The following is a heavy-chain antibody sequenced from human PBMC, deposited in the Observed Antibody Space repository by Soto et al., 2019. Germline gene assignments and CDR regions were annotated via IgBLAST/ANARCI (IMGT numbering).Heavy chain of an antibody. Sequence: EVQLVESGGGLVQPGRSLRLSCAASGFTFDDYAMHWVRQAPGKGLEWVSGISWNSGSIGYADSVKGRFTISRDNAKNSLYLQMNSLRAEDTALYYFAKEAASLYYYYMDVWGKGTTVTVSS. D-gene: IGHD6-13*01. CDR3: AKEAASLYYYYMDV. V-gene: IGHV3-9*01. CDR1: GFTFDDYA. CDR2: ISWNSGSI. J-gene: IGHJ6*03.